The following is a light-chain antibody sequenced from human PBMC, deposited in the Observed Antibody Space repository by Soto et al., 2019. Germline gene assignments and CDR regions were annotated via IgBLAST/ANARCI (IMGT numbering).Light chain of an antibody. J-gene: IGLJ2*01. CDR3: AAWDDSLNGPA. Sequence: LTQPPSASGTPGQRVTVSCSGTYSNIGINDVHWYRQLSGTAPQILIYDTSQRATGVPDRFSGSRSGTSASLVISGLQTEDEADYHCAAWDDSLNGPAFGGGTKVTVL. CDR2: DTS. V-gene: IGLV1-44*01. CDR1: YSNIGIND.